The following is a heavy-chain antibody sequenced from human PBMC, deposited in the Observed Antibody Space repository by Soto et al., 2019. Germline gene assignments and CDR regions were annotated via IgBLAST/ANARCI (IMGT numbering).Heavy chain of an antibody. CDR2: IYYSGST. Sequence: PSETLSLTCTVSGGSISSYYWSWIRQPPGKGLEWIGYIYYSGSTNYNPSLKSRVTISVDTSKNQFSLKLSSVTAADTAVYYCERLNDYGGNSDFDYWGQGTLVTVSS. CDR1: GGSISSYY. J-gene: IGHJ4*02. V-gene: IGHV4-59*01. CDR3: ERLNDYGGNSDFDY. D-gene: IGHD4-17*01.